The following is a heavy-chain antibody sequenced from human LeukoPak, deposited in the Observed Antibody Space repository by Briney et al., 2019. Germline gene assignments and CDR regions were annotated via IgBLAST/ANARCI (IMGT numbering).Heavy chain of an antibody. CDR1: GFTFSSYS. V-gene: IGHV3-21*01. D-gene: IGHD6-13*01. CDR3: AREFGYSSSWDAFDI. CDR2: ISSSSSYI. Sequence: SGGSLRLSCAASGFTFSSYSMNWVRQAPGKGLEWVSSISSSSSYIYYADSVKGRLTISRDNAKNSLYLQMNSLRAEDTAVYYCAREFGYSSSWDAFDIWGQGTMVTVSS. J-gene: IGHJ3*02.